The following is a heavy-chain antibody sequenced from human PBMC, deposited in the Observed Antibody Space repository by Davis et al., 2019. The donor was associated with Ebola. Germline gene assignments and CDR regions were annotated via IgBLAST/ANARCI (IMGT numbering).Heavy chain of an antibody. J-gene: IGHJ6*04. CDR2: ISAYNGNT. CDR1: GYTFTSYG. D-gene: IGHD1-1*01. CDR3: ARETGTTNDYYYYGMDV. Sequence: AASVKVSCKASGYTFTSYGISWVRQAPGQGLEWMGWISAYNGNTNYAQKFQGRVTITADESTSTAYMELSSLRSEDTAVYYCARETGTTNDYYYYGMDVWGKGTTVTVSS. V-gene: IGHV1-18*04.